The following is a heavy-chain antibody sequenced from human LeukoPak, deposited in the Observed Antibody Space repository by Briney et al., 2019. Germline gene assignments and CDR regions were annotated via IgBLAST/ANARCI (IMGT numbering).Heavy chain of an antibody. CDR2: ISYDGSNK. CDR1: GFIFSSYG. D-gene: IGHD4-17*01. V-gene: IGHV3-30*18. J-gene: IGHJ4*02. Sequence: PGGSLRLSCAASGFIFSSYGMHWVRQAPGKGLEWVAVISYDGSNKYFAASVKGRFTISRDNSKNTLYLQMNSLRAEDTAVYYCAKLTYGDYPFDYWGQGTLVTVSS. CDR3: AKLTYGDYPFDY.